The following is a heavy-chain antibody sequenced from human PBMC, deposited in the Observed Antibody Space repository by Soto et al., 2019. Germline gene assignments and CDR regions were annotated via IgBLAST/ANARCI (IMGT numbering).Heavy chain of an antibody. Sequence: QITLKESGPTLVKPTQTLTLTCTFSGFSLSTSGVGVGWIRQPPGKALEWLALIYWDDDKRYSPSLKSRLTIPKEPSQNPVVLKMNQLEPVEKATYYRAHRFGGYHNFYYRGQGTLGPVSS. J-gene: IGHJ4*02. CDR3: AHRFGGYHNFYY. V-gene: IGHV2-5*02. D-gene: IGHD5-12*01. CDR2: IYWDDDK. CDR1: GFSLSTSGVG.